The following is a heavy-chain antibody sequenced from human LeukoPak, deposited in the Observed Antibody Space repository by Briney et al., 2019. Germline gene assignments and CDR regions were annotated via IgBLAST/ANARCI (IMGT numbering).Heavy chain of an antibody. CDR2: IYSGGSR. D-gene: IGHD6-19*01. Sequence: GSLRLSCATSGFTFSTSGMTWVRQAPGKGLEWVSVIYSGGSRYYTDSVRGRFTISRDISKNTLYLQMNSLRVEDTAVYFCARRGVAGTEYYFDYWGQGTLVTVSS. J-gene: IGHJ4*02. CDR3: ARRGVAGTEYYFDY. CDR1: GFTFSTSG. V-gene: IGHV3-23*03.